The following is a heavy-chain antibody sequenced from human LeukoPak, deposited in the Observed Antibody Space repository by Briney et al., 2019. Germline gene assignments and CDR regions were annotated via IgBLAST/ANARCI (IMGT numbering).Heavy chain of an antibody. Sequence: SETLSLTCTVSGGSISSSSYYWGWIRQPPGKGLEWIGSIYYSGSTYYNPSLKSRVTISVDTSKNQFSLKLSSVTAADTAVYYCARSEQWLGFDYWGQGTLVTVSS. CDR1: GGSISSSSYY. CDR3: ARSEQWLGFDY. CDR2: IYYSGST. J-gene: IGHJ4*02. V-gene: IGHV4-39*07. D-gene: IGHD6-19*01.